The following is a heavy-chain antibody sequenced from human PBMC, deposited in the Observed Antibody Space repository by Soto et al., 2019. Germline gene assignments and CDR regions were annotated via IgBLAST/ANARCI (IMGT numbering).Heavy chain of an antibody. CDR2: ISAYNGNT. CDR3: ARGSTGLPTEGYYYYYGMDV. CDR1: GYTFTSYG. J-gene: IGHJ6*02. Sequence: QVPLVQSGAEVKKPGASVKVSCKASGYTFTSYGISWVRQAPGQGLEWMGWISAYNGNTNYAQKLQGRVTMTTDTSTSTAYMELRSLRSDDTAVYYCARGSTGLPTEGYYYYYGMDVWGQGTTVTVSS. D-gene: IGHD3-10*01. V-gene: IGHV1-18*01.